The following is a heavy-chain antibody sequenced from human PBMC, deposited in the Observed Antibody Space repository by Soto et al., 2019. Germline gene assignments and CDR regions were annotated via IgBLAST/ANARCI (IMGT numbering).Heavy chain of an antibody. CDR3: AAETTKRGYRYGTLDY. D-gene: IGHD5-18*01. CDR1: GFTFTSSA. V-gene: IGHV1-58*01. J-gene: IGHJ4*02. Sequence: ASVKVSCKASGFTFTSSAVQWVRQARGQRLEWIGWIVVGSGNTNYAQKFQERVTITRDMSTSTAYMELSSLRSEDTAVYYCAAETTKRGYRYGTLDYWGQGTLVTVSS. CDR2: IVVGSGNT.